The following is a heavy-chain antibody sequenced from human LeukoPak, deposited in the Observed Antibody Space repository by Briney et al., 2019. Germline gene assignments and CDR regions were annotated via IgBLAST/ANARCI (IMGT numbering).Heavy chain of an antibody. CDR2: IRSKTYGGTT. CDR1: GFTFGDHA. CDR3: SRGPIRLWLYDGMDV. D-gene: IGHD5-18*01. Sequence: GGSLRLSCTASGFTFGDHAMSWVRQAPGKGLEWVGFIRSKTYGGTTEYAASVKGRFTISRDDSKSVAYLQMNSLKTEDTAVYYCSRGPIRLWLYDGMDVRGQGTTVTVSS. V-gene: IGHV3-49*04. J-gene: IGHJ6*02.